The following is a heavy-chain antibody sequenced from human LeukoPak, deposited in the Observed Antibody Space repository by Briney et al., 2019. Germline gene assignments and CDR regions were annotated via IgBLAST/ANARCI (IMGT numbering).Heavy chain of an antibody. CDR2: INAGNGNT. J-gene: IGHJ5*02. D-gene: IGHD4-17*01. V-gene: IGHV1-3*01. CDR3: ALTTVTTGWFDP. Sequence: ASVDVSCKASGYTFTSYAMHWVRQAPGQRLEWMGWINAGNGNTKYSQKFQGRVPITRDTSASTAYMELSSLRSEDTAVYYCALTTVTTGWFDPWGQGTLVSVSS. CDR1: GYTFTSYA.